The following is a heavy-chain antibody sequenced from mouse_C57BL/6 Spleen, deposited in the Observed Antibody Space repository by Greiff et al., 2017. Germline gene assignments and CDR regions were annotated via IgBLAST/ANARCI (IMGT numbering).Heavy chain of an antibody. J-gene: IGHJ2*01. D-gene: IGHD1-3*01. CDR1: GYTFTSYW. CDR2: IYPGDSDT. Sequence: VQLQQPGAELVKPGASVKVSCKASGYTFTSYWMHWVKQRPGQGLEWIGGIYPGDSDTNYNEKFKGKATLTVDKSSSTAYMQLSSLTSEDSAVYYCAISGYYFDYWGQGTTLTVSS. V-gene: IGHV1-74*01. CDR3: AISGYYFDY.